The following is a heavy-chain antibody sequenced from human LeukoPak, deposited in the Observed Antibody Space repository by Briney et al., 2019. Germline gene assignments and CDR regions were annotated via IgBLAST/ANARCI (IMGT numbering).Heavy chain of an antibody. CDR1: RFTVSSNY. CDR2: IYSGGST. CDR3: ASVAHDYGDYGGMDV. J-gene: IGHJ6*04. D-gene: IGHD4-17*01. Sequence: GGSLRLSCAASRFTVSSNYMSWVRQAPGKGLEWVSVIYSGGSTYYADSVKGRFTISRDNSKNTLYLQMNSLRAEDTAVYYCASVAHDYGDYGGMDVWGKGTTVTVSS. V-gene: IGHV3-53*01.